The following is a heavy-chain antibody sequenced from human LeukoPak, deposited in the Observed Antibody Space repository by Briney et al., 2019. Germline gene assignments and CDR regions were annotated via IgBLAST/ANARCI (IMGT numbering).Heavy chain of an antibody. CDR3: ARGVAVAVTFDY. Sequence: SVKVSCKASGGTFSSYAISWVRQAPGRRLEWMGRIIPIFGTANYAQKFQGRVTITTDESTSTAYMELSSLRSEDTAVYYCARGVAVAVTFDYWGQGTLVTVSS. J-gene: IGHJ4*02. CDR1: GGTFSSYA. D-gene: IGHD6-19*01. V-gene: IGHV1-69*05. CDR2: IIPIFGTA.